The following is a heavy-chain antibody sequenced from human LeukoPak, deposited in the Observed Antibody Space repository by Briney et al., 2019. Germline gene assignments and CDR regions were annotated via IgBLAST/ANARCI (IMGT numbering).Heavy chain of an antibody. D-gene: IGHD3-10*01. J-gene: IGHJ4*02. CDR1: GFTFSSYA. V-gene: IGHV3-23*01. CDR3: ARVRRFGELFGDY. CDR2: ISGSGGST. Sequence: GGSLRLSCAASGFTFSSYAMSWVRQAPGKGLEWVSAISGSGGSTYYADSVKGRFTISRDNSKNTLYLQMNSLRAEDTAVYYCARVRRFGELFGDYWGQGTLVTVSS.